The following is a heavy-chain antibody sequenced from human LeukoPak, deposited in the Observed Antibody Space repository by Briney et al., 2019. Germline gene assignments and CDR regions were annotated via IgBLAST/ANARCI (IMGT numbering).Heavy chain of an antibody. CDR3: AKHCSSTSCSDY. J-gene: IGHJ4*02. Sequence: GGSLRLSCAASGFTVSNNYMSWVRQAPGKGLEWVSVIYSGGSTYYADSVKGRFTISRDNSKNTLYLQMNSLRAEDTAVYYCAKHCSSTSCSDYWGQGTLVTVSS. D-gene: IGHD2-2*01. CDR1: GFTVSNNY. V-gene: IGHV3-66*04. CDR2: IYSGGST.